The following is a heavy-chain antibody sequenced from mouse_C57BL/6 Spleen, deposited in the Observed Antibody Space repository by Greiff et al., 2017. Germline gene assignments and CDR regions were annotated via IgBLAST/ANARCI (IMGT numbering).Heavy chain of an antibody. V-gene: IGHV1-82*01. Sequence: QVQLQESGPELVQPGASVKISCKASGYAFSSSWMNWVKQRPGKGLEWIGRIYPGDGDTNYNGKFKGKATLTADKSSSTAYMPLSSLTSEDSAVYVCARAGGNDYWYFDVWGTGTTVTVSS. CDR1: GYAFSSSW. CDR2: IYPGDGDT. CDR3: ARAGGNDYWYFDV. J-gene: IGHJ1*03.